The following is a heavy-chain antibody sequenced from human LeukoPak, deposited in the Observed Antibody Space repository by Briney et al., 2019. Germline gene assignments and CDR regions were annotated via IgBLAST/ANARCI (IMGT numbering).Heavy chain of an antibody. J-gene: IGHJ4*02. V-gene: IGHV4-59*01. D-gene: IGHD6-13*01. CDR2: IYYSGST. Sequence: SETLSLTCTVSGGSISSYYWSWIRQPPGKGLEWIGYIYYSGSTNYNPSLKSRVTISVDTSKNQFSLKLSSVTAADTAVYYCAREGIAAAGVFDYWGRGTLVTVSS. CDR3: AREGIAAAGVFDY. CDR1: GGSISSYY.